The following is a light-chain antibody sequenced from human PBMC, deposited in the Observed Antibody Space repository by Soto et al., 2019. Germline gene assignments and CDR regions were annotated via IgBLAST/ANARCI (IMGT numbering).Light chain of an antibody. CDR3: HSYDSSLSGSV. CDR1: SSNIGAGYD. J-gene: IGLJ2*01. Sequence: QSVLTQPPSVSGAPGQRVTISCTGSSSNIGAGYDVHWYQQLPGTAPKLLIYGNTNRPSGVPDRLSGSKSGTSASLAITGLQAEDEADYYCHSYDSSLSGSVFGGGTKLTV. V-gene: IGLV1-40*01. CDR2: GNT.